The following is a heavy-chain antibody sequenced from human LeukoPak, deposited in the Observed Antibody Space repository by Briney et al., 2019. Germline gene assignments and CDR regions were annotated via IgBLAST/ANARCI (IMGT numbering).Heavy chain of an antibody. Sequence: GGSLRLSCVVSGITFEDYAMHWVRRVPGKGLEWVSLISGDASGTYYADSVKGRFTISRDNSKNSLYLQMNSLRSEDAALYYCVKGDDYGDYWGQGTLVTVSS. CDR2: ISGDASGT. V-gene: IGHV3-43*02. CDR3: VKGDDYGDY. CDR1: GITFEDYA. J-gene: IGHJ4*02.